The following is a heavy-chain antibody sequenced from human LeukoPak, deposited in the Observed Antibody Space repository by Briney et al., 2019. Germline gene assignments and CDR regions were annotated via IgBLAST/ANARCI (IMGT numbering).Heavy chain of an antibody. J-gene: IGHJ4*02. Sequence: GGSLRLSCAASGFTFSSCGMHWVRQAPGKGLEWVAVISYDGSNKYYADSVKGRFTISRDNSKNTLYLQMNSLRAEDTAVYYCAKSGGVTTTLGYWGQGTLVTVSS. D-gene: IGHD4-17*01. CDR3: AKSGGVTTTLGY. V-gene: IGHV3-30*18. CDR1: GFTFSSCG. CDR2: ISYDGSNK.